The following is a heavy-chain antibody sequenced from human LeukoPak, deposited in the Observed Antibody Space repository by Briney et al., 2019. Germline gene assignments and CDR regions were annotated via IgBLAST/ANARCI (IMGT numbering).Heavy chain of an antibody. D-gene: IGHD2-2*01. Sequence: SETLSLTCTVSGASFSSYYWSWLRQPPGKGLEWIAYIFYNGNTKYNPSLKSRVTISVDTSKTQFSLKVTSVTAADTAVYYCARAPRDRGYCGATSCFEYMDVWGRGTTITISS. CDR3: ARAPRDRGYCGATSCFEYMDV. CDR2: IFYNGNT. J-gene: IGHJ6*03. CDR1: GASFSSYY. V-gene: IGHV4-59*01.